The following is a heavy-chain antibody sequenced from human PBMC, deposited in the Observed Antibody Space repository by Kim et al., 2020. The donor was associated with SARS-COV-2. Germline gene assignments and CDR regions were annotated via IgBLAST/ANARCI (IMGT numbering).Heavy chain of an antibody. CDR3: ARDESITGLGY. Sequence: YHADSVKGRFIISRDTAKTTRYLQMNSLRRDDTAVYYCARDESITGLGYWGQGTLVTVSS. D-gene: IGHD1-1*01. J-gene: IGHJ4*02. V-gene: IGHV3-33*01.